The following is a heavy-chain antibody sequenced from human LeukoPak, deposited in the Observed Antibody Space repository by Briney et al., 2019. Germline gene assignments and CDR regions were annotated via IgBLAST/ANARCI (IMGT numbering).Heavy chain of an antibody. V-gene: IGHV3-49*04. Sequence: GRSLRLSCTASGFTFGDYAMSWVRQAPGKGQEWVGFIRSKAYGGTTEYAASVKGRFTISRDDSKSIAYLQMNSLKTEDTAVYYCTRDSGLEYSSSWVDYWGQGTLVTVSS. CDR3: TRDSGLEYSSSWVDY. CDR1: GFTFGDYA. J-gene: IGHJ4*02. D-gene: IGHD6-6*01. CDR2: IRSKAYGGTT.